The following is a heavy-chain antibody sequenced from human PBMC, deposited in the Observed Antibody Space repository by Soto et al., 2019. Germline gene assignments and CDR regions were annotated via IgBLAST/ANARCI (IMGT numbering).Heavy chain of an antibody. Sequence: SETLSLTCTVSGGSISSSSYYWGWIRQPPGKGLEWIGSIYYSGSTYYNPSLKSRVTISVDTSKNQFSLKLSSVTAADTAVYYCARHYYYDSSGFFDYWGQGTLVTVSS. CDR1: GGSISSSSYY. V-gene: IGHV4-39*01. CDR2: IYYSGST. J-gene: IGHJ4*02. CDR3: ARHYYYDSSGFFDY. D-gene: IGHD3-22*01.